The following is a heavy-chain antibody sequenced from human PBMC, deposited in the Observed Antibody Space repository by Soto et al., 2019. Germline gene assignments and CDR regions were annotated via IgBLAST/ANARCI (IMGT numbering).Heavy chain of an antibody. Sequence: EVQLVESGGGLVQPGRSLRLSCAASGFTFDDYAMHWVRQAPGKGLEWVSGISWNSGSIGYADSGMGRFTISRDNAKNSLYLQMNSLRAEDTALYYCAKVGQGGYWGQGTLVTVSS. D-gene: IGHD3-16*01. CDR2: ISWNSGSI. J-gene: IGHJ4*02. CDR1: GFTFDDYA. CDR3: AKVGQGGY. V-gene: IGHV3-9*01.